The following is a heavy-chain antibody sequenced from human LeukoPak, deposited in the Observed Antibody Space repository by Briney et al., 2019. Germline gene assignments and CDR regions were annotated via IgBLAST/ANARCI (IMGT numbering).Heavy chain of an antibody. D-gene: IGHD3-3*01. Sequence: VASVKVSCKASVYTFTSYGISWVRQAPGQGLEWMGWISAYNGNTNYAQKLQGRVTMTTDTSTSTAYTELRSLRSDDTAVYYCARDDFWSGYYFGDYWGQGTLVTVSS. V-gene: IGHV1-18*01. CDR2: ISAYNGNT. CDR1: VYTFTSYG. J-gene: IGHJ4*02. CDR3: ARDDFWSGYYFGDY.